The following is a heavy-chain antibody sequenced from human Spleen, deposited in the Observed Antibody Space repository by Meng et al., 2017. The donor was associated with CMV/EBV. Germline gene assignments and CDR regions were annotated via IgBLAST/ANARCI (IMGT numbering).Heavy chain of an antibody. D-gene: IGHD2-2*01. V-gene: IGHV3-30-3*01. CDR1: GFTFSSYA. Sequence: GESLKISCAASGFTFSSYAMHWVRQAPGKGLEWVAVISYDGSNKYYTDSVKGRFTISRDNSKNTLYLQMNSLRAEDTAVYYCTRSGDGYQLRRYGMDAWGQGTTVTVSS. J-gene: IGHJ6*02. CDR3: TRSGDGYQLRRYGMDA. CDR2: ISYDGSNK.